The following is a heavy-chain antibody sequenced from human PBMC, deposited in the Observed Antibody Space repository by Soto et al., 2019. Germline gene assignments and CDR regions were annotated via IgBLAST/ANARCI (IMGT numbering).Heavy chain of an antibody. V-gene: IGHV3-9*01. J-gene: IGHJ4*02. D-gene: IGHD6-19*01. CDR2: ISWNSGSI. CDR3: AKERGLVLSFYFDY. Sequence: EVQLVESGGGLVQPGRSLRLSCAASGFTFDDYAMHWVRQAPGKGLEWVSGISWNSGSIGYADSVKGRFTSSRDNAKNSLYLQMNSLRAEDTALYYCAKERGLVLSFYFDYWGQGTLVTVSS. CDR1: GFTFDDYA.